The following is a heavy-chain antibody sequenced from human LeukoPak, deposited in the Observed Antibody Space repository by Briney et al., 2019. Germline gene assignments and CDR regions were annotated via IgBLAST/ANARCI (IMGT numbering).Heavy chain of an antibody. Sequence: SETLSLTCTVSGYSISSGYYWGWIRHPPGKGLEWIGSIYHSGSTYYNPSLKSRVTISVDTSKNQFSLKLSSVTAADTAVYYCARGPGWVQLWYFDYWGQGTLVTVSS. CDR3: ARGPGWVQLWYFDY. J-gene: IGHJ4*02. D-gene: IGHD5-18*01. CDR1: GYSISSGYY. V-gene: IGHV4-38-2*02. CDR2: IYHSGST.